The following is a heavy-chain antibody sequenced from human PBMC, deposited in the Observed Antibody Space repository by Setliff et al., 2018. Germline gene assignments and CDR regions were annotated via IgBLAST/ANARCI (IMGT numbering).Heavy chain of an antibody. V-gene: IGHV4-39*07. CDR2: IYYSENS. CDR1: GGSISSSTYS. CDR3: ARVLVLGYNWFDP. D-gene: IGHD3-10*01. J-gene: IGHJ5*02. Sequence: NPSETLSLTCTVSGGSISSSTYSWGWIRRPPGKGLEWIGTIYYSENSYNNTSLKSRVTISIDTSKNQFSLKVNSVTAADTAVYYCARVLVLGYNWFDPWGQGTLVTVSA.